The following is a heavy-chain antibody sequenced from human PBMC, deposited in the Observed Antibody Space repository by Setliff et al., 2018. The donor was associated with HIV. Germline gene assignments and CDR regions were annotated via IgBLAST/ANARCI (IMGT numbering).Heavy chain of an antibody. D-gene: IGHD6-19*01. Sequence: SETLSLTCTVSGGSISSGSYYWNWIRQPAGKGLEWIGRIYTSGSTNYDPSLKSRVTISVDTSKNQFSLKLSSVTAEDTAVYYCAKDIPGPAINSGRIKNWFDPWGEGTLVTVSS. CDR1: GGSISSGSYY. CDR2: IYTSGST. CDR3: AKDIPGPAINSGRIKNWFDP. V-gene: IGHV4-61*02. J-gene: IGHJ5*02.